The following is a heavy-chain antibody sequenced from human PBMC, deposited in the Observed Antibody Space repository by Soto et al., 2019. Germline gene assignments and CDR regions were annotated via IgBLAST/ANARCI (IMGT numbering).Heavy chain of an antibody. Sequence: SETLSLTCAVYGGSFSGYYWSWIRQPPGKGLEWIGEINHSGSTNYNPSLKSRVTISVDTSKNQFSLKLSSVTAADTAVYYWARGSKYQLLGANWFDPWGQGTLVTVSS. CDR2: INHSGST. D-gene: IGHD2-2*01. CDR3: ARGSKYQLLGANWFDP. J-gene: IGHJ5*02. CDR1: GGSFSGYY. V-gene: IGHV4-34*01.